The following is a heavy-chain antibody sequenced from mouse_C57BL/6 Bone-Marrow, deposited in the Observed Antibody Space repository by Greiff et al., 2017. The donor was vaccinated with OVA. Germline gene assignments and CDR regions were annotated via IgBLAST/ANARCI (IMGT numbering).Heavy chain of an antibody. Sequence: GGGLVQPKGSLKLSCAASGFSFNTYAMNWVRQAPGKGLEWVARIRSKSNNYATYYADSVKDRFTISRDDSESMLYLQMNNLKTEDTAMYYCVRHETSLDDWGQGTSVTVSS. V-gene: IGHV10-1*01. J-gene: IGHJ4*01. CDR2: IRSKSNNYAT. CDR3: VRHETSLDD. CDR1: GFSFNTYA.